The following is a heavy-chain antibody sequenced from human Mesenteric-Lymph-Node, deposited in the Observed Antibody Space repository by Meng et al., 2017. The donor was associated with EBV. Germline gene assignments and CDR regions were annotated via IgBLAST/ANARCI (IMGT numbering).Heavy chain of an antibody. CDR1: GGSCSDYY. Sequence: VQPQQWGAGLLRPAGTRSLTCAVYGGSCSDYYWTWIRQRPGKGLEWIGEVNHAGTTIYNPSLESRVTISVDTSKNQFSLKLSAVTAADTAVYFCAALGSFASSIDPWGQGTLVTVSS. CDR2: VNHAGTT. J-gene: IGHJ5*02. V-gene: IGHV4-34*01. CDR3: AALGSFASSIDP. D-gene: IGHD3-16*01.